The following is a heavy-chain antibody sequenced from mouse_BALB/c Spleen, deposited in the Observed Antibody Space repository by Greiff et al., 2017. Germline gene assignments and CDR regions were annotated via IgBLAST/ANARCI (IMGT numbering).Heavy chain of an antibody. D-gene: IGHD2-3*01. CDR2: ISSGGSYT. CDR1: GFTFSSYG. CDR3: ARFYDGFLYAMDY. Sequence: EVKLMESGGDLVKPGGSLKLSCAASGFTFSSYGMSWVRQTPDKRLEWVATISSGGSYTYYPDSVKGRFTISRDNAKNTLYLQMSSLKSEDTAMYYCARFYDGFLYAMDYWGQGTSVTVSS. J-gene: IGHJ4*01. V-gene: IGHV5-6*01.